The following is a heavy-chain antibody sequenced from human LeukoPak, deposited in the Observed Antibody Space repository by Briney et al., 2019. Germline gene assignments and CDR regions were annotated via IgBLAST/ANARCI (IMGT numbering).Heavy chain of an antibody. V-gene: IGHV3-21*01. Sequence: PGGSLRLSCAASGFTFSSYSMNWVRQAPGKGLEWVSSISSSSSYIYYADSVKGRFTISRDNAKNSLYLQMNSLRAEDTAVYYYARDIPFEGVAGTVYYYYYYGMDVWGQGTTVTVSS. CDR2: ISSSSSYI. CDR1: GFTFSSYS. CDR3: ARDIPFEGVAGTVYYYYYYGMDV. D-gene: IGHD6-19*01. J-gene: IGHJ6*02.